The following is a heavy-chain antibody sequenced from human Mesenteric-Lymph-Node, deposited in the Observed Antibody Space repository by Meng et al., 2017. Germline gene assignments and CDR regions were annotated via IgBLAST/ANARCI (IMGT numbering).Heavy chain of an antibody. V-gene: IGHV4-38-2*02. CDR3: ARVHVVTFGGIVIDGDAFDI. CDR2: IDHRGST. Sequence: GSLRLSCSVSGYSISSGWHWGWIRQPPGKGLEWIGSIDHRGSTYYNLSLKSRFTISVDTSKNHFSLKMSSVTAADTAVYYCARVHVVTFGGIVIDGDAFDIWGQGTMVTVSS. CDR1: GYSISSGWH. J-gene: IGHJ3*02. D-gene: IGHD3-16*01.